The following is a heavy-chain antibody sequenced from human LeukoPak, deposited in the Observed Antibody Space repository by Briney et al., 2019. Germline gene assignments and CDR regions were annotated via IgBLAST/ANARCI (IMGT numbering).Heavy chain of an antibody. CDR2: ISASGANR. V-gene: IGHV3-23*01. CDR1: GFTFNRYG. J-gene: IGHJ4*02. D-gene: IGHD2-2*01. Sequence: GGSLKLSCAASGFTFNRYGMSWVRQAPGKGLEWVSGISASGANRYYADSVKGRFTISRDNSRDTLSVQINSLRAEDTAVYYCAKLQSVVIPAAMLGFDYWGQGILVTVSS. CDR3: AKLQSVVIPAAMLGFDY.